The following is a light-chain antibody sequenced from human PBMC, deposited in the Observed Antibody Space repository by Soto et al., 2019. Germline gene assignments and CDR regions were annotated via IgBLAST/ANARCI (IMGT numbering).Light chain of an antibody. J-gene: IGKJ5*01. V-gene: IGKV3-20*01. CDR2: GAS. CDR1: PSVSNNY. Sequence: EIVWTQSPGTLSLSPGERATLSCRASPSVSNNYLAWSQQKPGQAPSILIYGASNRATGIPERFSGSGSGTDSTLTISRLQPQVSAMEYCQQYLISVTFGQGTKLDIK. CDR3: QQYLISVT.